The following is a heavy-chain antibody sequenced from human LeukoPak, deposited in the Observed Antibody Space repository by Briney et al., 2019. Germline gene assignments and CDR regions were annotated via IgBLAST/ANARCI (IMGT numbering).Heavy chain of an antibody. CDR1: GFTIRNYA. D-gene: IGHD6-13*01. Sequence: PGGSLRLSCAASGFTIRNYAMHWVRQAPGKGLEWVAVTSSDGSNEYYADSVRGRFSISRDNSKNTVYLQMNSLRAEDTALYYCVRPYTSSWYLFDYWGQGTLVTVSS. CDR3: VRPYTSSWYLFDY. CDR2: TSSDGSNE. J-gene: IGHJ4*02. V-gene: IGHV3-30*04.